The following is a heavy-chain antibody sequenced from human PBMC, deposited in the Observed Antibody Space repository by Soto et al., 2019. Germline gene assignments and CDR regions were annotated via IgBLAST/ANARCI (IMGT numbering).Heavy chain of an antibody. CDR1: GYTFTSYG. V-gene: IGHV1-18*01. J-gene: IGHJ4*02. Sequence: GASVKVSCKASGYTFTSYGISWVRQAPGQGLEWMGWISAYNGNTNYAQKLQGRVTMTTDTSTSTAYMELRSLRSDDTAVYYCARDHGIVGATTDYFDCWGQGTLVTVSS. CDR2: ISAYNGNT. CDR3: ARDHGIVGATTDYFDC. D-gene: IGHD1-26*01.